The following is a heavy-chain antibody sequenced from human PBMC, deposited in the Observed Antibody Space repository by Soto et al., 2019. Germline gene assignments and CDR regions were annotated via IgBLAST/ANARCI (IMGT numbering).Heavy chain of an antibody. CDR1: GGSISSGDYY. D-gene: IGHD3-16*01. J-gene: IGHJ5*02. CDR2: IYYSGGT. CDR3: ARASTGELWVYANWFDP. V-gene: IGHV4-30-4*02. Sequence: SSETLYLTCTVSGGSISSGDYYWSWIRQPPGKGLEWIGFIYYSGGTYYKPSLKSRVTISVDTSKNKFSLNLSSVTAADTAVYYCARASTGELWVYANWFDPWGPGTLVTVSS.